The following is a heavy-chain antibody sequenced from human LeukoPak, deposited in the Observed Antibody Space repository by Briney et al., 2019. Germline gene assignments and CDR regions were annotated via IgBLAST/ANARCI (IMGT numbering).Heavy chain of an antibody. CDR1: GYTFTSYD. D-gene: IGHD3-22*01. CDR2: MNPNSGNT. J-gene: IGHJ3*02. Sequence: ASVKVSCKASGYTFTSYDINWVRQATGQGLEWMGWMNPNSGNTGYAQKFQGRVTITRNTSISTAYMELSSLRSEDTAVYYCASGGWNYHDSSGLIAFDIWGQGTMVTVSS. CDR3: ASGGWNYHDSSGLIAFDI. V-gene: IGHV1-8*03.